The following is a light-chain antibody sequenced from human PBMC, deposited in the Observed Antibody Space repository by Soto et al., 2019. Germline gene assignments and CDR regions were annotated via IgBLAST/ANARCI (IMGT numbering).Light chain of an antibody. J-gene: IGLJ3*02. CDR2: EVS. CDR3: SSYAGSILGV. Sequence: QSALTQPPSASGSPGQSVTISCTGTRSDVGGYKYVSWYQQHPGKAPKLMIYEVSKRPSWVPDRFSGSKSGNTASLTVSGLQAEDEADYYCSSYAGSILGVFGGGTKLTVL. CDR1: RSDVGGYKY. V-gene: IGLV2-8*01.